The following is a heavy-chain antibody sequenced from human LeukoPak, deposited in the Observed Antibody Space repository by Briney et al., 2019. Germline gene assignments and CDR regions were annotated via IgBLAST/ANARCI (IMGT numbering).Heavy chain of an antibody. J-gene: IGHJ3*02. CDR1: GFTFGDYA. CDR3: TLAARRDAFDI. Sequence: GGSLRLSCTASGFTFGDYAMSWFRQAPGKGLEWVGFIRSKAYGGTTEYAASVKGRFTISRDDSKSIAYLQMNSLKTEDTAVYYCTLAARRDAFDIWGQGTMVTVSS. CDR2: IRSKAYGGTT. V-gene: IGHV3-49*03. D-gene: IGHD6-6*01.